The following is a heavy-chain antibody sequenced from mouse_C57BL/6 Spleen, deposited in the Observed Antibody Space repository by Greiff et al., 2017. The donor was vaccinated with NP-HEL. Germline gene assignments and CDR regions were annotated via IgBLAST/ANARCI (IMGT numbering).Heavy chain of an antibody. CDR2: INPSNGGT. V-gene: IGHV1-53*01. J-gene: IGHJ1*03. D-gene: IGHD1-1*01. CDR1: GYTFTSYW. CDR3: AREDFAFITTVVARYFDV. Sequence: QVQLQQSGTELVKPGASVKLSCKASGYTFTSYWMHWVKQRPGQGLEWIGNINPSNGGTNYNEKCKSKATLTVDKSSSTAYMQLSSLTSEDSAVYYCAREDFAFITTVVARYFDVWGTGTTVTVSS.